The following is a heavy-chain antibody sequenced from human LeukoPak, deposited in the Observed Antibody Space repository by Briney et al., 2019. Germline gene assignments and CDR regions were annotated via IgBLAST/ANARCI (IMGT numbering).Heavy chain of an antibody. V-gene: IGHV1-69*05. D-gene: IGHD3-3*01. CDR2: IIPILGTA. CDR1: GGTFSSYA. CDR3: ANQLRFLEWLPGD. Sequence: ASVKVSCKASGGTFSSYAISWVRQAPGQGLEWMGGIIPILGTANYAQKFQGRVTITTDESTSTAYMELSSLRSEDTAVYYCANQLRFLEWLPGDWGQGTLVTVSS. J-gene: IGHJ4*02.